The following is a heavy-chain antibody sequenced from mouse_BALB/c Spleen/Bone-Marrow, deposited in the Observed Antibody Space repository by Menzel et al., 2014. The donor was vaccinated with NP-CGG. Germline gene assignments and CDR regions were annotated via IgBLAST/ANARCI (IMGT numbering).Heavy chain of an antibody. CDR3: AYGSSYDYFDY. CDR1: GFNIKDTY. Sequence: EVQRVESGAELVKPGASVKLSCTASGFNIKDTYMHWVKQRPEQGLEWIGRIDPANGNTKYDPKFQGKATITADTSSNTAYLQLSSLTSEDTAVYYCAYGSSYDYFDYWGQGTALTVSP. CDR2: IDPANGNT. V-gene: IGHV14-3*02. J-gene: IGHJ2*01. D-gene: IGHD1-1*01.